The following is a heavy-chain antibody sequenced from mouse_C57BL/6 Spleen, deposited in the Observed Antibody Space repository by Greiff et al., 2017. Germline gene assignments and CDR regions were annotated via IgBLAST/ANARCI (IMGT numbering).Heavy chain of an antibody. CDR2: IYPGDGDT. D-gene: IGHD1-1*01. CDR1: GYAFSSYW. V-gene: IGHV1-80*01. CDR3: ARRITTVVAFNWYFDV. J-gene: IGHJ1*03. Sequence: VQLQQSGAELVKPGASVKISCKASGYAFSSYWMNWVKQRPGKGLEWIGQIYPGDGDTNYNGKFKGKATLTADKSSSTAYMQLSSLTSEDSAVYFCARRITTVVAFNWYFDVWGTGTTVTVSS.